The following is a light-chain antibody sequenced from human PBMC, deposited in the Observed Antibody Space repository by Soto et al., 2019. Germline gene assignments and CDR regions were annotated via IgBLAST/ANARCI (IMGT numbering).Light chain of an antibody. CDR1: SGHSSYA. Sequence: QLVLTQSPSASASLGASVKLTCTLSSGHSSYAIAWHQQQPGKGPRYLMKLNSDGTHNKGAGIPDRFSGSSSGAERYLTISSLQSEDEADYYCQTWGTGVVVFGGGTKLTVL. CDR3: QTWGTGVVV. CDR2: LNSDGTH. J-gene: IGLJ2*01. V-gene: IGLV4-69*01.